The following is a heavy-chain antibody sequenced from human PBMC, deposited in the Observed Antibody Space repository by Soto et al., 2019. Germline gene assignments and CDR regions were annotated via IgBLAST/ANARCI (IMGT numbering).Heavy chain of an antibody. D-gene: IGHD5-18*01. CDR2: ISADNGNT. CDR3: ARCIQQDYYYGMDV. Sequence: ASVKVSCKASGYTLYSDSISWVRQAPGQGLEWMGRISADNGNTKYAQKFRGRVTMATDTSTSTVYMELRNLRSDDTAVYYCARCIQQDYYYGMDVWGQGTTVTVSS. J-gene: IGHJ6*02. V-gene: IGHV1-18*01. CDR1: GYTLYSDS.